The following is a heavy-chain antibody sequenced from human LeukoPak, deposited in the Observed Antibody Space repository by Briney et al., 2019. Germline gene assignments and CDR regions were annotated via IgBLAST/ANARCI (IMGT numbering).Heavy chain of an antibody. J-gene: IGHJ4*02. V-gene: IGHV3-23*01. Sequence: GGTLRLSCAASGFTFSSYGMSWVRQAPGKGLEWVSAISGSGGSTYYADSVKGRFTISRDNSKNTLYLQMNSLRAEDTAVYYCAKEQDYGGSRGSYWGQGTLVTVSS. CDR3: AKEQDYGGSRGSY. CDR2: ISGSGGST. CDR1: GFTFSSYG. D-gene: IGHD4-23*01.